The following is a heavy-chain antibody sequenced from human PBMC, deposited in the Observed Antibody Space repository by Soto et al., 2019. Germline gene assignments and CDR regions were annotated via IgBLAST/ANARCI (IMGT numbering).Heavy chain of an antibody. D-gene: IGHD3-10*01. J-gene: IGHJ3*02. Sequence: SGPTLVNPTQTLTLTCTCSGFSLNTRGVGVGWIRQPPGKALEWLALIYWDDDKRYSPSLKSRLTITKDTSKNQVVLTMTNMDPVDTATYYCAHRGPMVRGVLEEGHDAFDIWGRGTLVTVSS. CDR1: GFSLNTRGVG. CDR3: AHRGPMVRGVLEEGHDAFDI. CDR2: IYWDDDK. V-gene: IGHV2-5*02.